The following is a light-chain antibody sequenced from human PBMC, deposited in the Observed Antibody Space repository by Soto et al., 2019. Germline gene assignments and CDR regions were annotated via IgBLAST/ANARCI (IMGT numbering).Light chain of an antibody. J-gene: IGKJ1*01. CDR2: GAS. CDR3: QQYGSSPTT. CDR1: LSVSSSY. V-gene: IGKV3-20*01. Sequence: EIVLTQSPGTLSLSPGERATLSCRASLSVSSSYLAWYQQKPGQAPRLLIYGASSRATGIPDRFSGSGSGTNFPLTISRLEPEDFAGYYCQQYGSSPTTFGQGAKVEIK.